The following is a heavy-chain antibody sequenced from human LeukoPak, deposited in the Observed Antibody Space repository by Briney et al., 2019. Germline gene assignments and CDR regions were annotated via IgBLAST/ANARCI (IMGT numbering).Heavy chain of an antibody. CDR2: ISAYNGNT. CDR1: GYTFTSYG. Sequence: ASVKVSCKASGYTFTSYGISWVRQAPGQGLEWMGWISAYNGNTNYARKLQGRVTMTTDTSTSTAYMELRSLRSDDTAVYYCARDKAQDIVVVPAAYRSYYYYYGMDVWGQGTTVTVSS. CDR3: ARDKAQDIVVVPAAYRSYYYYYGMDV. D-gene: IGHD2-2*01. V-gene: IGHV1-18*01. J-gene: IGHJ6*02.